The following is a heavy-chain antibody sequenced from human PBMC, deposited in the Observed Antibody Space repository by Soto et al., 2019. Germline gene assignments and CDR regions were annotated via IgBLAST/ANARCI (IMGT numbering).Heavy chain of an antibody. Sequence: QVPLVQSGAEVKKPGSSVTVSCKASGGTFSSYAIHWVRQAPGQGLEWMGGIIPMYGPAKYAQRFQGRVTISADEATTTVYMELPSLTSQDTTIYYCARVTSMVRGAIDNWCDPGGHGTLVTVSS. CDR1: GGTFSSYA. J-gene: IGHJ5*02. D-gene: IGHD3-10*01. CDR2: IIPMYGPA. V-gene: IGHV1-69*01. CDR3: ARVTSMVRGAIDNWCDP.